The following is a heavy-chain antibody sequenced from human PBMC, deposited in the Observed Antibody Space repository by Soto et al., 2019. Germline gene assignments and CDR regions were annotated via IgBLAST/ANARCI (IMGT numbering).Heavy chain of an antibody. CDR3: ATKYYGFCGMDV. V-gene: IGHV1-69*13. J-gene: IGHJ6*02. CDR2: IIPIFGTA. CDR1: GGTFSSYA. D-gene: IGHD3-3*01. Sequence: ASVKVSCKASGGTFSSYAISWVRQAPGQGLEWMGGIIPIFGTANYAQKLQGRVTITADESTSTAYMELSSLRSEDTAVYYCATKYYGFCGMDVWGQGTTVTVSS.